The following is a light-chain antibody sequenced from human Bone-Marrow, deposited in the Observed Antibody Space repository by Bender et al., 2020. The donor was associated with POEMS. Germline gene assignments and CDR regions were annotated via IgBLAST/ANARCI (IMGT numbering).Light chain of an antibody. CDR3: QSYDTYHQV. Sequence: FMLTQPHSVSESPGKTVTISCTGSGSNIANNYVQWYQQRPGSAPTTVIYEDNQRPSGVPDRFSGSIDSSSNSASLTISGLKTEDEADYYCQSYDTYHQVFGGGTKLTVL. CDR1: GSNIANNY. J-gene: IGLJ2*01. V-gene: IGLV6-57*02. CDR2: EDN.